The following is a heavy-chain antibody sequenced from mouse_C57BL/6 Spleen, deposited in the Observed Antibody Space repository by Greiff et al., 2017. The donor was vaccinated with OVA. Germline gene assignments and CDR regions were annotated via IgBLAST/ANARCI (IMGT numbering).Heavy chain of an antibody. CDR3: AREIYYYGSSYVLAMDY. CDR2: IDPSDSDT. J-gene: IGHJ4*01. V-gene: IGHV1-52*01. CDR1: GYTFTSYW. Sequence: QVQLQQPGAELVRPGSSVKLSCKASGYTFTSYWMHWVKQRPIQGLEWIGNIDPSDSDTHYNQKFKDKATLTVDKSSSPASMQLSSLTSEDSAVCCGAREIYYYGSSYVLAMDYWGQGTSVTVSS. D-gene: IGHD1-1*01.